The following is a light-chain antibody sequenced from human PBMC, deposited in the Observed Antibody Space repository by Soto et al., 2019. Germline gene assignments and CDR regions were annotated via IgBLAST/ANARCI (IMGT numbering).Light chain of an antibody. J-gene: IGKJ1*01. CDR2: DAS. Sequence: VQMTHSPSTLTASVGDRVTITCRASQSIGTWLAWYQHKPGRAPKLLIYDASTLEGGVPSRFSGSRSGTEFTFTISSLQPDDFATYYCQQYNSYSRAFGQGTKV. CDR1: QSIGTW. V-gene: IGKV1-5*01. CDR3: QQYNSYSRA.